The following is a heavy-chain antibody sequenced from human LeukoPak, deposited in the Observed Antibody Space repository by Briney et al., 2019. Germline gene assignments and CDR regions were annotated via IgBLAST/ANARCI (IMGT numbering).Heavy chain of an antibody. CDR3: AIDYYDSSGYYLGHYYYYYMDV. J-gene: IGHJ6*03. Sequence: PGGSLRLSCAASGFTFDDYAMHWVRQAPGKGLEWVSLISWDGGSTYYAHSVKGRFTISRDNSKNSLYLQMNSLRAEDTALYYCAIDYYDSSGYYLGHYYYYYMDVWGKGTTVTVSS. V-gene: IGHV3-43D*03. CDR2: ISWDGGST. CDR1: GFTFDDYA. D-gene: IGHD3-22*01.